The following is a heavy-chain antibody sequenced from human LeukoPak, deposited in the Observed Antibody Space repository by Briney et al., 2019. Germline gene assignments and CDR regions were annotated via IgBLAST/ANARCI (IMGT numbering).Heavy chain of an antibody. CDR2: IYYSGST. V-gene: IGHV4-59*01. J-gene: IGHJ4*02. CDR1: GGSISSYY. Sequence: PSETLSLTCTVSGGSISSYYWSWVRQPPGKGLEWIGYIYYSGSTNYNPSLKSRLTISVDTSKNQFSLKLSSVTAADTAVYYCARGLGLVPIDYWGQGALVTVSS. CDR3: ARGLGLVPIDY. D-gene: IGHD3/OR15-3a*01.